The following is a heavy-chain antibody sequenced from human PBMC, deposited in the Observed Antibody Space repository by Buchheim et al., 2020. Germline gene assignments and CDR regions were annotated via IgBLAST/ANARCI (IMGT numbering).Heavy chain of an antibody. Sequence: QVQLVQSGAEVKKPGASVKVSCKASGYTFTSYHIHWVRQAPGQGLEWMGIFNPTGGSTSYAQKFQGRVTVTRDTSKNPVYMELSSLRSEDTAVYYCARRTVGANGYFDLWGRGTL. CDR3: ARRTVGANGYFDL. J-gene: IGHJ2*01. CDR1: GYTFTSYH. D-gene: IGHD1-26*01. V-gene: IGHV1-46*01. CDR2: FNPTGGST.